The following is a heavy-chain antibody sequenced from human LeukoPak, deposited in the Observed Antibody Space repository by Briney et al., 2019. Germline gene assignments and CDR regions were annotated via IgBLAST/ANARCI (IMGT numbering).Heavy chain of an antibody. Sequence: PSQTLSLTCTVSGGSISSGDCYWSWIRQPPGKGLEWIGYIYYSGSTYYNPSLKSRVTISVDTSKNQFSLKLSSVTAADTAVYYCARYCSSTSCYDYDAFDIWGQGTMVTVSS. CDR1: GGSISSGDCY. D-gene: IGHD2-2*01. CDR2: IYYSGST. J-gene: IGHJ3*02. V-gene: IGHV4-30-4*01. CDR3: ARYCSSTSCYDYDAFDI.